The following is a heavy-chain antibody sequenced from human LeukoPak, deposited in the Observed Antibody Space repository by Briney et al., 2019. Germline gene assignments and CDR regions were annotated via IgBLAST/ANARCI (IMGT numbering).Heavy chain of an antibody. CDR2: IKEDGSAK. V-gene: IGHV3-7*05. Sequence: ESRSPASAAAERSVGSDWMNWGRQDPGKGLEWVANIKEDGSAKYYVDSVKGRFTISRDNAKNSLYLQMNSLRAEDTAVYYCVMDMDVWGQGTTVPVSS. CDR3: VMDMDV. CDR1: ERSVGSDW. J-gene: IGHJ6*02.